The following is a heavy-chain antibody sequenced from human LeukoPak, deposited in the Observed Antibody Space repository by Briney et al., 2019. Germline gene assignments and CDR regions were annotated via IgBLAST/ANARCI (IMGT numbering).Heavy chain of an antibody. D-gene: IGHD2-15*01. CDR3: ARDRRYCGGGSCYFDYFFDY. V-gene: IGHV3-23*01. CDR2: ISGPGDTT. CDR1: GFTFSTYA. Sequence: GGSLRLSCAASGFTFSTYAMIWVRQAPGKGLEWVSAISGPGDTTFYADSVKGRFTISRDNSKNTLYLQMNSLRPEDTALYFCARDRRYCGGGSCYFDYFFDYWGQGTLVTVSS. J-gene: IGHJ4*02.